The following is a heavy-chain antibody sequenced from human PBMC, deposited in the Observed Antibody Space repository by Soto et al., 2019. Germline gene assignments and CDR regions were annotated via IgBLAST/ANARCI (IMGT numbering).Heavy chain of an antibody. D-gene: IGHD4-17*01. CDR3: TRGYGDYVRDY. V-gene: IGHV3-73*01. CDR2: IRSKSNSYAT. J-gene: IGHJ4*02. Sequence: EVQLVESGGGLVQPGGSLKLSCAVSGFTFSGSAMHWVRQASGKGLEWVGRIRSKSNSYATAYAASVKGSFTISRDDSKNTAYLQMNSLKPEDTAVYYCTRGYGDYVRDYWGQGTLVTVSS. CDR1: GFTFSGSA.